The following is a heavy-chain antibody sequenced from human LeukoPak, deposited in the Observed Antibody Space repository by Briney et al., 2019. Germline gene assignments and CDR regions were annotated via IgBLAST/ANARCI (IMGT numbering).Heavy chain of an antibody. CDR1: GYTFTGYF. J-gene: IGHJ4*02. Sequence: GASVKVSCKASGYTFTGYFMHWVRQAPGQGLEWMGWINPNSGGTNYAQKLQGRVTMTTDTSTSTAYMELRSLRSDDTAVYYCARESGYGAFDYWGQGTLVTVSS. CDR2: INPNSGGT. V-gene: IGHV1-2*02. D-gene: IGHD5-12*01. CDR3: ARESGYGAFDY.